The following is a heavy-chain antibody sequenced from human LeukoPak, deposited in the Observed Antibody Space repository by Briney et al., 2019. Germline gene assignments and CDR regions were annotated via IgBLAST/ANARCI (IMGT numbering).Heavy chain of an antibody. Sequence: PGRSLRLSCAASGFTFSSYGMHWVRQAPGKGLDWVAFIRYDGSNKYYADSVKGRFTISRDNSKNTLYLQMNSLRAEDTAVYYCAKLRNFVGSGRPYYFDYWGQGTLVTVSS. D-gene: IGHD3-10*01. CDR3: AKLRNFVGSGRPYYFDY. CDR1: GFTFSSYG. CDR2: IRYDGSNK. V-gene: IGHV3-30*02. J-gene: IGHJ4*02.